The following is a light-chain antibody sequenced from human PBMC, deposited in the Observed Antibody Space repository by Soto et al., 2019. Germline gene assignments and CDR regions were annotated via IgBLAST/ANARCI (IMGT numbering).Light chain of an antibody. CDR2: DAS. J-gene: IGKJ2*01. CDR1: QSVSSN. V-gene: IGKV3-15*01. Sequence: EIVITQSPATLSVSPGERATFSCRASQSVSSNLAWYQQKPGQAPRLLIYDASTRATGIPARFSGSGSGTEFTLTISSLQSEDFAVYYCQQYNNWPPYTFGQGTKLEIK. CDR3: QQYNNWPPYT.